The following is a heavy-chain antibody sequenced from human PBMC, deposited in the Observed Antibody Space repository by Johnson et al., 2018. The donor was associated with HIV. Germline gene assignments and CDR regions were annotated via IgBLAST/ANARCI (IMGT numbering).Heavy chain of an antibody. CDR3: AKALWLAEMFDAFDI. CDR1: GFTFSSYG. D-gene: IGHD6-19*01. J-gene: IGHJ3*02. CDR2: ISYDGSNK. V-gene: IGHV3-30*18. Sequence: QVQLVESGGGVVQPGRSLRLSCAASGFTFSSYGMHWVRQAPGKGLEWVAVISYDGSNKYYGDSVKGRFTISRDNFKNTLYLEMNSLRAEDTAVYYCAKALWLAEMFDAFDIWGQGTMVSVSS.